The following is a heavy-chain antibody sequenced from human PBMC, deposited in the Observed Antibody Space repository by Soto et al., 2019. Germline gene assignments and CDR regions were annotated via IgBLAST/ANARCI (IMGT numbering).Heavy chain of an antibody. D-gene: IGHD6-19*01. V-gene: IGHV1-69*01. Sequence: QVQLVQSGAEVKKPGSSVKVSCKASGGTFSSYAISWVRQAPGQWLEWMGGVIPIFGTANYAQKFQGRVTITADESTSTAYMELSSLRSEDTAVYYCARRVYSSGWPGVDYWGQGTLVTVSS. CDR3: ARRVYSSGWPGVDY. J-gene: IGHJ4*02. CDR2: VIPIFGTA. CDR1: GGTFSSYA.